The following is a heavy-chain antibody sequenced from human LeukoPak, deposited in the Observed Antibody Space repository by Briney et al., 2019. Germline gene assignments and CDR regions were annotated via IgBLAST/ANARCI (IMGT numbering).Heavy chain of an antibody. CDR1: GYTFTTYG. Sequence: GASVKVSCKASGYTFTTYGISGVRQAPGQGLEWMGWISAYNNYTNCAQKFVGRVSMTTHTSTSTAYMELRSLRSDDTAVYYCARGLIGNCDGGSCSTFDYWGQGTLVTVSS. V-gene: IGHV1-18*01. J-gene: IGHJ4*02. CDR3: ARGLIGNCDGGSCSTFDY. D-gene: IGHD2-15*01. CDR2: ISAYNNYT.